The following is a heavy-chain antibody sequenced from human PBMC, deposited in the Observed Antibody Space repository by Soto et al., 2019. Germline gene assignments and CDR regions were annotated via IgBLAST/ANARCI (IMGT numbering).Heavy chain of an antibody. CDR1: GGSISSYY. CDR3: ARDNYDFWSGYPNWFDP. Sequence: SETLSLTCTVSGGSISSYYWSWIRQPPGKGLGWIGYIYYSGSTNYNPSLKSRVTISVDTSKNQFSLKLSSVTAADTAVYYCARDNYDFWSGYPNWFDPWGQGTLVTVSS. D-gene: IGHD3-3*01. V-gene: IGHV4-59*01. J-gene: IGHJ5*02. CDR2: IYYSGST.